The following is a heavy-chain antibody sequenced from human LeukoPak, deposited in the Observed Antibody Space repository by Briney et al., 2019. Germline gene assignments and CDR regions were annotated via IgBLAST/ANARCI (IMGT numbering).Heavy chain of an antibody. V-gene: IGHV3-53*01. CDR3: ARRAGGYSHPYDY. J-gene: IGHJ4*02. D-gene: IGHD4-23*01. Sequence: GGSLRLSCAASGFNVSSNYMSWVRQAPGKGLEWVSLIYSGGTTYYADSVKGRFTISRDNSKNTLYLQMNSLRAEDTAVYYCARRAGGYSHPYDYWGQGILVTVSS. CDR1: GFNVSSNY. CDR2: IYSGGTT.